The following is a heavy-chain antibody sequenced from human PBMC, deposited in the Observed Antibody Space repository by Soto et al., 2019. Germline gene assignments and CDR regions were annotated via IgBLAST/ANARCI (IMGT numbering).Heavy chain of an antibody. Sequence: GASVKVSCKASGYTFTSYGISWVRQAPGQGLEWMGWISAYNGNTNYAQKLQGRVTMTTDTSTSTAYMGLRSLRSDDTAVYYCARAPGGYYYYGMDVWGQGTTVTVSS. CDR3: ARAPGGYYYYGMDV. D-gene: IGHD3-16*01. CDR2: ISAYNGNT. CDR1: GYTFTSYG. J-gene: IGHJ6*02. V-gene: IGHV1-18*04.